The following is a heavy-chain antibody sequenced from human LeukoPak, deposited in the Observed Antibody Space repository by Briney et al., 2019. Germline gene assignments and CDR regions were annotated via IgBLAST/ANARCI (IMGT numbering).Heavy chain of an antibody. CDR2: ISAYNGNT. CDR1: GYTFTSYG. CDR3: ARDEVRITMIVVVPGPIGFDY. D-gene: IGHD3-22*01. J-gene: IGHJ4*02. Sequence: ASVKVSCKASGYTFTSYGISWVRQAPGQGLEWMGWISAYNGNTNYAQKLQGRVTMTTDTSTSTAYMELRSPRSDDTAVYYCARDEVRITMIVVVPGPIGFDYWGQGTLVTVSS. V-gene: IGHV1-18*01.